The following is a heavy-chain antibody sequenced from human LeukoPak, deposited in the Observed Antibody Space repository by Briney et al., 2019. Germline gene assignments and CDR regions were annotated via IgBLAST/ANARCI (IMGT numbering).Heavy chain of an antibody. D-gene: IGHD1-26*01. Sequence: SETLSLTCAVYGGSFSGYYWSWIRQPPGKGLEWIGEINHSGSTNYNPSLKSRVTISVDTSKNQFSLKLSSVTAADTAVYYCARDRGNNFDYWGQGTLVTVSS. CDR2: INHSGST. J-gene: IGHJ4*02. CDR1: GGSFSGYY. CDR3: ARDRGNNFDY. V-gene: IGHV4-34*01.